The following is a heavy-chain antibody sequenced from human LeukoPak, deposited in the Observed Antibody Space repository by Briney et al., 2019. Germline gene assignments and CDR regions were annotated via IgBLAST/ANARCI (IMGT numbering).Heavy chain of an antibody. J-gene: IGHJ4*02. CDR2: ISSSGSTI. CDR1: GFTFSSYE. D-gene: IGHD3-16*01. Sequence: GGSLRLSCAASGFTFSSYEMNWVRQAPGKGLEWVSYISSSGSTIYYADSVKGRFTISRDNAKNSLYLQMNSLRAEDTAVYYCAKSQGRMITFGGVMLDYWGQGTLVTVSS. CDR3: AKSQGRMITFGGVMLDY. V-gene: IGHV3-48*03.